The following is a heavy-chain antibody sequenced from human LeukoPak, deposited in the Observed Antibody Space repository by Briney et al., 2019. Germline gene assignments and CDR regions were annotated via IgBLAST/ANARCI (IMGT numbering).Heavy chain of an antibody. CDR3: ARGKGYQLLGYYYYYYMDV. CDR1: GGSITTYY. V-gene: IGHV4-59*01. J-gene: IGHJ6*03. D-gene: IGHD2-2*01. CDR2: IYHSGST. Sequence: PSETLSLTCNVSGGSITTYYWSWIRQPPGKGLEWIRDIYHSGSTNYNASLKSRVTISVDTSKNQFSLKLSSVTAADTAVYYCARGKGYQLLGYYYYYYMDVWGKGTTVTISS.